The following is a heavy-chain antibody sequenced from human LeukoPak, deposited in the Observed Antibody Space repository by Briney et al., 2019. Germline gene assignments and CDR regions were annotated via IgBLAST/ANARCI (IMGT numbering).Heavy chain of an antibody. CDR3: AASMVRGVIITRKPYLFDY. Sequence: PSETLSLTCTVSGVSISSYYWSWIRQPPGKGLEWLGYIYYSGSTNYNPSLKSRVTISVDTSKNQFSLKLSSVTAADTAVYYCAASMVRGVIITRKPYLFDYWGQGTLVTVSS. V-gene: IGHV4-59*01. CDR1: GVSISSYY. CDR2: IYYSGST. D-gene: IGHD3-10*01. J-gene: IGHJ4*02.